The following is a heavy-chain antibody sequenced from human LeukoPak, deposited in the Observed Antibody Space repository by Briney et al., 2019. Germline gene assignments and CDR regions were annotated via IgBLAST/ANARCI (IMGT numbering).Heavy chain of an antibody. CDR1: GGSISSGGYY. CDR3: ARGQQLAFDY. J-gene: IGHJ4*02. CDR2: IYYSGST. V-gene: IGHV4-31*03. D-gene: IGHD6-13*01. Sequence: SETLSLTCTVSGGSISSGGYYWSWIRQHPGKGLEWIGYIYYSGSTYYNPSLKSRVTMSVDTSKNQFSLKLSSVTAADTAVYYCARGQQLAFDYWGQGTLVTVSS.